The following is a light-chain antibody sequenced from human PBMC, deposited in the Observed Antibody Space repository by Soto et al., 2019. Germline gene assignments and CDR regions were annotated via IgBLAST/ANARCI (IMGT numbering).Light chain of an antibody. V-gene: IGLV2-8*01. J-gene: IGLJ2*01. CDR2: EVN. Sequence: QSALTQPPSASGSPGQSVTISCTGTSSDVGGYDYVSWYQQHPGKAPKLMIYEVNNRPSGVPDRFSGSKSGNTASLTVSGLQAEDEADYYCSSYAGSVLFGGGTKLTVL. CDR3: SSYAGSVL. CDR1: SSDVGGYDY.